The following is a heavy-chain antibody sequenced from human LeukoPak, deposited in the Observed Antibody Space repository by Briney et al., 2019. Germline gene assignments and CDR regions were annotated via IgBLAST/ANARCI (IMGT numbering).Heavy chain of an antibody. CDR2: IRGTGGGGET. CDR3: AKGDWFDS. CDR1: GFTFNIYA. V-gene: IGHV3-23*01. Sequence: GGSLRLSCAASGFTFNIYAMTWARQAPGKGLEWVSAIRGTGGGGETFYADPVKGRFTTSRDDSNNTVYLQMSSLRAEDTAVYYCAKGDWFDSWGPGTLVTVSS. J-gene: IGHJ5*01.